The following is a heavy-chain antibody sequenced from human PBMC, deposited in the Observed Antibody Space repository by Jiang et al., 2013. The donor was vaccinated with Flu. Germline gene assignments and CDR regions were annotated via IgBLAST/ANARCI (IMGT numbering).Heavy chain of an antibody. Sequence: GLVKPSETLSLTCTVSGGSISSHYWGWIRQPPGKRLEWIGYMSSSGTINYNPSLRSRVTISLDTSRNQFSLRLSSVTAADTAVYYCARYYDFWNGLDYWGQGTLVTVSS. CDR2: MSSSGTI. CDR3: ARYYDFWNGLDY. V-gene: IGHV4-59*11. J-gene: IGHJ4*02. CDR1: GGSISSHY. D-gene: IGHD3-3*01.